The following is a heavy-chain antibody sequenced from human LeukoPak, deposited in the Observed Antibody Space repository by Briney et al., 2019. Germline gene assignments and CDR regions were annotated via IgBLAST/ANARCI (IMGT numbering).Heavy chain of an antibody. V-gene: IGHV3-7*03. CDR2: INHNGNVN. J-gene: IGHJ4*02. D-gene: IGHD4-11*01. CDR1: GFSFSTYS. CDR3: ARDIGRYRNLDY. Sequence: AGGSLRLSCAASGFSFSTYSMNWARQAPGKGLEWVASINHNGNVNYYVDSVKGRFTISRDNAKNSLYLQMSNLRAEDTAVYFCARDIGRYRNLDYWGQGTLVTVSS.